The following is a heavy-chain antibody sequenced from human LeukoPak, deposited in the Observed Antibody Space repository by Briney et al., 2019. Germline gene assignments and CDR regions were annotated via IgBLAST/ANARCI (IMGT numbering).Heavy chain of an antibody. CDR2: ISGSGGST. CDR1: GFTFSSYA. V-gene: IGHV3-23*01. Sequence: GGSLRLSCAASGFTFSSYAMSWVRQAPGKGLEWVSVISGSGGSTFYAGSVKGRFTISRDNSKNTLYRQMNSLRAEDTAVYYCARGRREQLVENWFDPWGQGTLVTVSS. J-gene: IGHJ5*02. D-gene: IGHD6-13*01. CDR3: ARGRREQLVENWFDP.